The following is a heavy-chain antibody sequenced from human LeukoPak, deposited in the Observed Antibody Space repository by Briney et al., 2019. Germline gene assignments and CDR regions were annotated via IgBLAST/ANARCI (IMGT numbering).Heavy chain of an antibody. V-gene: IGHV4-30-4*01. CDR1: GGSISSGDYC. CDR3: ARSYYYYYGMDV. Sequence: SETLSLTCTVSGGSISSGDYCWSWIRQPPGKGLEWIGYIYYSGSTYYNPSLKSRVTISVDTSKNQFSLKLSSVTTADTAVYYCARSYYYYYGMDVWGQGTTVTVSS. CDR2: IYYSGST. J-gene: IGHJ6*02.